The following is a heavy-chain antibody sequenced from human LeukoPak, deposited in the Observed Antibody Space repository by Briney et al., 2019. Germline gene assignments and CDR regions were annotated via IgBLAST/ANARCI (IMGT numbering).Heavy chain of an antibody. Sequence: PGGSLRLSCAASGFMFKDYWMNWVRQAPGKGPEWVATIKEDGTEKYYADSVKGRFTISRDNAKNSLYLQMNSLRAEDTAVYYCARDLRGSGSSSDSNWFDPWGQGTLVTVSS. V-gene: IGHV3-7*05. CDR1: GFMFKDYW. CDR2: IKEDGTEK. D-gene: IGHD3-10*01. CDR3: ARDLRGSGSSSDSNWFDP. J-gene: IGHJ5*02.